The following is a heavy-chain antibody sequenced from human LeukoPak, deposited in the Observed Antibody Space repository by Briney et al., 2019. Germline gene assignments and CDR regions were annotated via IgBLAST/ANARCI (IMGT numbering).Heavy chain of an antibody. CDR1: GYTFTSYY. D-gene: IGHD3-3*01. Sequence: ASVTVSCKASGYTFTSYYMHWVRQAPGQGLEWMGIINPSGGSTSYAQKFQGRVTMTRDTSTSTVYMELSSLRSEDTAVYYCARARTAQYYDFWSGSMAGMDVWGQGTTVTVSS. J-gene: IGHJ6*02. CDR3: ARARTAQYYDFWSGSMAGMDV. V-gene: IGHV1-46*01. CDR2: INPSGGST.